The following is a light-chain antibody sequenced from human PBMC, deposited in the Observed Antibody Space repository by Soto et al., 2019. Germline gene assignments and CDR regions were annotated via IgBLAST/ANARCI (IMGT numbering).Light chain of an antibody. CDR3: SSYSSSTAYL. J-gene: IGLJ1*01. V-gene: IGLV2-14*01. Sequence: QSVLTQPASVSGSPGQSITISCTGTSTDIGRYDYVSWYQLHPGKAPKLMVFEVNYRPSGVSYRFSGSKSGNTASLTISGLQAEDEADYFCSSYSSSTAYLFGTGTKLTVL. CDR1: STDIGRYDY. CDR2: EVN.